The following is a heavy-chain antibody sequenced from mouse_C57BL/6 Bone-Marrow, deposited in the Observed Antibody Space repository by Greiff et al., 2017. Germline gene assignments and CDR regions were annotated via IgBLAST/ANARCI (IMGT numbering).Heavy chain of an antibody. CDR1: GYTFTSYW. CDR3: VTAQATTWFAY. D-gene: IGHD3-2*02. V-gene: IGHV1-50*01. J-gene: IGHJ3*01. Sequence: QVQLQQPGAELVKPGASVKLSCKASGYTFTSYWMQWVKQRPGQGLEWIGEIDPSDSYTNYNQKFKGKATLTVDTSSSTAYMQLSSLTSEDSAVYYCVTAQATTWFAYGGRGTLVTVSA. CDR2: IDPSDSYT.